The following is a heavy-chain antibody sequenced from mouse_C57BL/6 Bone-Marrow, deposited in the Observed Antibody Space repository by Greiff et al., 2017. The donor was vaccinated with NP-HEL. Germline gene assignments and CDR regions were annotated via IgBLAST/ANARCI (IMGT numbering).Heavy chain of an antibody. CDR2: ICSGGST. CDR3: ARMDSNYVDYAMDY. CDR1: GFPLTSYG. Sequence: VQLQQSGPGLVQPSQCLSITCTASGFPLTSYGVHWVRQSPGKGLEWLGVICSGGSTDYNAAFISRLSISKDNSKSQVFFKMNSLQADDTAIYYCARMDSNYVDYAMDYWGQGTSVTVSS. J-gene: IGHJ4*01. D-gene: IGHD2-5*01. V-gene: IGHV2-2*01.